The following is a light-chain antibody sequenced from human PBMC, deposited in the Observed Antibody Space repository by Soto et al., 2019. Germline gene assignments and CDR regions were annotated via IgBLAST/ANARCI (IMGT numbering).Light chain of an antibody. V-gene: IGKV4-1*01. CDR2: WAS. Sequence: DIVMTQSPDSLAVSLGERATINCKSSQSVLYSSNNKNYLAWYQQKPGQPPKLLIYWASTRESGVPDRFSGSGSGTDFTLSISILQAEDVAVYYCQQYYSTPPWTFGQGTKGEIK. J-gene: IGKJ1*01. CDR1: QSVLYSSNNKNY. CDR3: QQYYSTPPWT.